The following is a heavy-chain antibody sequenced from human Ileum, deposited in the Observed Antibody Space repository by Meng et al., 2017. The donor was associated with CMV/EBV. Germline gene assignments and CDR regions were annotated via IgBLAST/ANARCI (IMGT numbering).Heavy chain of an antibody. D-gene: IGHD3-3*01. CDR3: ARDGQRLAIFGVVDDAFDI. CDR1: FSSYS. V-gene: IGHV3-21*01. CDR2: ISSSSSYI. Sequence: FSSYSMNWVRQAPGKGLEWVSYISSSSSYIYYADSVKGRFTISRDNAKNSLYLQMNSLRAEDTAVYYCARDGQRLAIFGVVDDAFDIWGQGTMVTVSS. J-gene: IGHJ3*02.